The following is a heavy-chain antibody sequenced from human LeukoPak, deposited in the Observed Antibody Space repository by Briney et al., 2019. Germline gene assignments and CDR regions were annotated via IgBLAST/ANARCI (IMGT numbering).Heavy chain of an antibody. V-gene: IGHV3-48*01. CDR2: ISSSSSTI. J-gene: IGHJ4*02. D-gene: IGHD3-3*01. Sequence: TGGSLRLSCAASGFTFSSYSINWVRQAPGKGLEWVSYISSSSSTIYYADSVKGRFTISRDNAKNSLCLQMNSLRAEDTAVYYCARGATIFGVVKGGSGSYYVYWGQGTLVTVSS. CDR1: GFTFSSYS. CDR3: ARGATIFGVVKGGSGSYYVY.